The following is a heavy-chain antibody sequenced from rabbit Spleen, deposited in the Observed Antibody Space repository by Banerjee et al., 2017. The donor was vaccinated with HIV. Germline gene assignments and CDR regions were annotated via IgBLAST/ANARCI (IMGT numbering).Heavy chain of an antibody. D-gene: IGHD1-1*01. CDR1: GVSLNDKDV. V-gene: IGHV1S45*01. Sequence: QEQLEESGGGLVKPEGSLTLTCKASGVSLNDKDVMCWVRQAPGKGLEWIACIDTNDADTDYANWPKGRFTISKTSSTTVTLQMTSLTAADTATYFCARNYVNAFDPWGPGTLVTVS. CDR2: IDTNDADT. CDR3: ARNYVNAFDP. J-gene: IGHJ2*01.